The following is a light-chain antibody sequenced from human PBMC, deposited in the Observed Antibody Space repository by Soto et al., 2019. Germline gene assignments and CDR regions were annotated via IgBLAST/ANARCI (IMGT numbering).Light chain of an antibody. CDR3: QKCDSAPFT. J-gene: IGKJ5*01. Sequence: VIWVTPSPSFLSASTGDRGTNRCRVSQGISSYLAWYQQKPGKAPELLIYAASTLQSGVPSRFSGSGSGADFTLTISSLQLEDAATYYCQKCDSAPFTFGQGTRLEIK. CDR1: QGISSY. V-gene: IGKV1D-8*03. CDR2: AAS.